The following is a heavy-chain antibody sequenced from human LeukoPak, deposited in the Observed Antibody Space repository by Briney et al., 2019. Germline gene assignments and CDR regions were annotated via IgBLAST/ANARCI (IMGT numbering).Heavy chain of an antibody. CDR1: GDSVSSNSAT. J-gene: IGHJ4*02. D-gene: IGHD2-8*02. CDR2: TYYMSTWNN. Sequence: SQTLSLTCAISGDSVSSNSATWNWIRQSQSRGLEWLVRTYYMSTWNNDYAVSVKSRITINPDTSKNQFSLQLKSVTPEDTAVYYCAREVNIVLGRWGQGTLVTVCS. CDR3: AREVNIVLGR. V-gene: IGHV6-1*01.